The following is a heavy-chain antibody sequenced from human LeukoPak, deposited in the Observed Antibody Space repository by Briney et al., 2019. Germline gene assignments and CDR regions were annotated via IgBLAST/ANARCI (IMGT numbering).Heavy chain of an antibody. V-gene: IGHV3-33*01. J-gene: IGHJ4*02. CDR2: IWYDGSNK. Sequence: PGRSLRLSCAASGLTFSSYGMHWVRQAPGKGLEWVGIIWYDGSNKYYADSVKGRFTISRDNSKNTLYLQMNSLRAEDTAVYYCARDSYYGSGSRGDFDYWGQGTLVTVSS. CDR1: GLTFSSYG. D-gene: IGHD3-10*01. CDR3: ARDSYYGSGSRGDFDY.